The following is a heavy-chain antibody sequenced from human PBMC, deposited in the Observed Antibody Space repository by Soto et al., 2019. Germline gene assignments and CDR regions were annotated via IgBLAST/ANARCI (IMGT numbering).Heavy chain of an antibody. CDR2: IYYSGST. V-gene: IGHV4-39*01. J-gene: IGHJ6*03. Sequence: SETLSLTCTVSGGSISSSSYYWGWIRQPPGKGLEWIGSIYYSGSTYYNPSLKSRVTISVDTSKNQFSLKLSSVTAADTAVYYCARSNLAYCSSTSCYRVYYYYYLAVWGKGTTVTVSS. D-gene: IGHD2-2*01. CDR3: ARSNLAYCSSTSCYRVYYYYYLAV. CDR1: GGSISSSSYY.